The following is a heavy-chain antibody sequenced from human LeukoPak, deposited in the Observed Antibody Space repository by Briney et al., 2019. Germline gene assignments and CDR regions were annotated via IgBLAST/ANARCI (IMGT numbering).Heavy chain of an antibody. J-gene: IGHJ6*03. CDR3: ARWGVVTQRGVHYHYSMDA. V-gene: IGHV4-34*01. Sequence: SETLSLTCGIYGGSFSDHSWNWIRQPPGKGLEWIGEIHHSGTTEYNPSLKSRVTISADRSKNQFSLNLTSVTAADTAVYYCARWGVVTQRGVHYHYSMDAWDNGTTVTVSS. CDR2: IHHSGTT. D-gene: IGHD4-23*01. CDR1: GGSFSDHS.